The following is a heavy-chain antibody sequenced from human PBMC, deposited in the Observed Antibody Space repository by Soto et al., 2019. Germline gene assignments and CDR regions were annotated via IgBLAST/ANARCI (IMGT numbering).Heavy chain of an antibody. CDR1: GFTFSDYY. D-gene: IGHD6-25*01. Sequence: GGSLRLSCAASGFTFSDYYMSWIRQAPGKGLEWVSYISSSGSTIYYADSVKGRFTISRDNAKNSLYLQMNSLGAEDTAVYYCAAAMKTATFGYWGQGTLVTVSS. CDR2: ISSSGSTI. J-gene: IGHJ4*02. CDR3: AAAMKTATFGY. V-gene: IGHV3-11*01.